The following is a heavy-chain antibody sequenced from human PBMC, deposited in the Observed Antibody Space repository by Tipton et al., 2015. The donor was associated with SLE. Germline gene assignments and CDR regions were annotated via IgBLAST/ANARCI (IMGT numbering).Heavy chain of an antibody. V-gene: IGHV3-23*01. CDR1: GFTFSTYA. CDR2: ISGSGGST. Sequence: SLRLSCAASGFTFSTYAMSWVRQAPGKGLEWVSAISGSGGSTYYADSLKGRFTISRDNSKNTLYLQMNSLRAEDTAVYYCATSPQSDYWGQGTLVTVSS. CDR3: ATSPQSDY. J-gene: IGHJ4*02.